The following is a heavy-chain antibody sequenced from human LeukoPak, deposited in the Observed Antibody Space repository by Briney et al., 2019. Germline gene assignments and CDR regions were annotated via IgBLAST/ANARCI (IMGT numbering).Heavy chain of an antibody. CDR2: ISSSSSTI. Sequence: GGSLRLSCAASGFTFSSSSMNWVRQAPGKGLEWVSYISSSSSTIYYTDSGKGRFTISRDNAKNLLYLQINNLRAEDTAVYYCARSRDKNTYGYAYWGQGTLVTVSS. CDR1: GFTFSSSS. V-gene: IGHV3-48*01. J-gene: IGHJ4*02. CDR3: ARSRDKNTYGYAY. D-gene: IGHD5-18*01.